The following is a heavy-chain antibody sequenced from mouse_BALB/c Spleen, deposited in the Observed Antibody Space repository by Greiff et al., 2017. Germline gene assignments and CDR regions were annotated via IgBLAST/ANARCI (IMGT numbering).Heavy chain of an antibody. V-gene: IGHV3-2*02. CDR2: ISYSGST. Sequence: EVQLQESGPGLVKPSQSLSLTCTVTGYSITSDYAWNWIRQFPGNQLEWMGYISYSGSTSYNPSLKSRISITRDTSKNQFFLQLNSVTTEDTATYYCARRGYAHYYAMDYWGQGTSVTVSS. J-gene: IGHJ4*01. CDR1: GYSITSDYA. D-gene: IGHD2-14*01. CDR3: ARRGYAHYYAMDY.